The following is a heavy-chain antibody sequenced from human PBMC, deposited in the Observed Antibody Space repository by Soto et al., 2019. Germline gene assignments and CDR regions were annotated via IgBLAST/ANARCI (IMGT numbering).Heavy chain of an antibody. CDR1: DGSSSSSSYY. CDR3: ARRAVAGYYYYYGMDV. CDR2: IYYSGST. J-gene: IGHJ6*02. Sequence: LLIISHTCSVADGSSSSSSYYRDLIRQPPGKGLEWIGSIYYSGSTYYNPSLKSRVTISVDTSKNQFSLKLSSVTAADTAVYYCARRAVAGYYYYYGMDVWGQGTTVTVSS. V-gene: IGHV4-39*01. D-gene: IGHD6-19*01.